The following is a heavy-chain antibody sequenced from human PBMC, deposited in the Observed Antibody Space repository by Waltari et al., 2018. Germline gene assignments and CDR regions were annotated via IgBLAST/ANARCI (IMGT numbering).Heavy chain of an antibody. V-gene: IGHV4-34*01. CDR2: INHSGST. Sequence: QVQLQQWGAGLLKPSETLSLTCAVYGGSFSGYYWSWIRQPPGKGLEWIGEINHSGSTNYNPSLKRRVTISVDTSKNQFSLKLSSVTAADTAVYYCARGTTMIVVVNYDYGMDVWGQGTTVTVSS. D-gene: IGHD3-22*01. CDR3: ARGTTMIVVVNYDYGMDV. CDR1: GGSFSGYY. J-gene: IGHJ6*02.